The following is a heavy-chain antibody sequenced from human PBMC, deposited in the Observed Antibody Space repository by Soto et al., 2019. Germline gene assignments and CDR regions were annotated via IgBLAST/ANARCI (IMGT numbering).Heavy chain of an antibody. J-gene: IGHJ4*02. CDR3: ERDVGATSD. D-gene: IGHD1-26*01. CDR2: INAGNGNT. CDR1: GYTFTSYA. V-gene: IGHV1-3*01. Sequence: QVQLVQSGAEVKKPGASVKVSCKASGYTFTSYAMHWVRQAPGQRLEWMGWINAGNGNTKYSHKYQGRVTMTRDTSASTAYMELSSLRSEDTAVYYCERDVGATSDWGQGTLVTVSS.